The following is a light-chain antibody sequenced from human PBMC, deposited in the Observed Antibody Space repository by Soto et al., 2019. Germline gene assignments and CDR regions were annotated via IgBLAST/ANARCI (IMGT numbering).Light chain of an antibody. CDR2: QDS. V-gene: IGLV3-1*01. J-gene: IGLJ1*01. CDR1: KLGDKY. Sequence: SYELTQPPSVSVSPGQTASITCSGDKLGDKYVCWYHQKSGQSPVLVIYQDSKRPSGIPERFSGSNSGNTATLTISGTQPMDEADYYCQAWDRSTGVFGTGTKVTVL. CDR3: QAWDRSTGV.